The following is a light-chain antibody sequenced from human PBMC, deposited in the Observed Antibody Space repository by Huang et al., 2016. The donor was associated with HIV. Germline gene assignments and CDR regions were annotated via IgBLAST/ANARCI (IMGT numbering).Light chain of an antibody. CDR2: KIS. V-gene: IGKV2-30*01. CDR3: MQGSHWPGA. J-gene: IGKJ1*01. CDR1: QSLVSSDGTIY. Sequence: DVVLTQSPLSLSGTLGQPASISCRSSQSLVSSDGTIYLNWFHQRPGQRPRRLIYKISERDSGVTARFSGSGSNTDFKLNISSVEAEDVGFYYCMQGSHWPGAFGQGTKVEIK.